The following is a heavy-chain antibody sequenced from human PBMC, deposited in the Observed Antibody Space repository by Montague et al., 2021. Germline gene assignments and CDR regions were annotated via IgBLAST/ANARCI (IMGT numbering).Heavy chain of an antibody. V-gene: IGHV4-39*07. D-gene: IGHD6-13*01. Sequence: SETLSLTCTVSGASITSNIYYWSWIRQSPGKGLEWIGSIDYSGNSFYQLSLKSRITMAVDTSKNQFSLKLCAATAADAAIYYCARVFSSWYVGWFDPWGQGTLVTVSS. CDR1: GASITSNIYY. CDR3: ARVFSSWYVGWFDP. J-gene: IGHJ5*02. CDR2: IDYSGNS.